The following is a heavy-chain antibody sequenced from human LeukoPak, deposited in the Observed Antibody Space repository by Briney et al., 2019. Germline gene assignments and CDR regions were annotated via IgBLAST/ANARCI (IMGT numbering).Heavy chain of an antibody. CDR2: IYHSGST. CDR1: GGSISSGGYY. Sequence: SETLSLTCTASGGSISSGGYYWSWIRQPPGKGLEWIGYIYHSGSTYYNPSLKSRVTLSVDTSKNQFSLKLSSVTAADTAVYYCARGPPPDFDYWGRGTLVTVSS. V-gene: IGHV4-30-2*01. CDR3: ARGPPPDFDY. J-gene: IGHJ4*02.